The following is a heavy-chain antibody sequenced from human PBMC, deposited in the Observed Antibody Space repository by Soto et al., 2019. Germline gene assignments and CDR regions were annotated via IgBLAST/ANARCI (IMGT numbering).Heavy chain of an antibody. Sequence: ASVKVSCKVSGYTLTELSMHWVRQAPGKGLEWMGGFDPEDGKTIYAQKFQVRVTMTEDTSTDTAYMELSSLRSEDTAVYYCATSRIVGAPFDYWGQGTLVTVSS. V-gene: IGHV1-24*01. D-gene: IGHD1-26*01. CDR1: GYTLTELS. J-gene: IGHJ4*02. CDR3: ATSRIVGAPFDY. CDR2: FDPEDGKT.